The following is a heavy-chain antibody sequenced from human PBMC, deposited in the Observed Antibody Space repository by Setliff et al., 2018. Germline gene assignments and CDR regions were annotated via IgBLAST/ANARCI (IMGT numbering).Heavy chain of an antibody. J-gene: IGHJ4*02. V-gene: IGHV5-51*01. CDR3: ASSLVGATYSVYFDY. D-gene: IGHD1-26*01. Sequence: PGESLKISCKGSGYSFSNFWIGWVRQMPGKGLEWMGIIYPGDSHPRYSPSFQGQVTMSADKSINTAYLQWSNLQASDTAIYYCASSLVGATYSVYFDYWGQGALVTVSS. CDR1: GYSFSNFW. CDR2: IYPGDSHP.